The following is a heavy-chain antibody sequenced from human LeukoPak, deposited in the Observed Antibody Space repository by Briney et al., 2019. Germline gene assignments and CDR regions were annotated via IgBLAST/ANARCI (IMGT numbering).Heavy chain of an antibody. CDR1: GGSISSGSYY. J-gene: IGHJ4*02. CDR3: AREKYYYDSSDRDY. CDR2: IYTSGST. V-gene: IGHV4-61*02. Sequence: SETLSLTCTVSGGSISSGSYYWSWIRQPAGKGLEWIGRIYTSGSTNYNPSLKSRVTISVDTSKNQFSLKLSSVTAADTAAYYCAREKYYYDSSDRDYWGQGTLVTVSS. D-gene: IGHD3-22*01.